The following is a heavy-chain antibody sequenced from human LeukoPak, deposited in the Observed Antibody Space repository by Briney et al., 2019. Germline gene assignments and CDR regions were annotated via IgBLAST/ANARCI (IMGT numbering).Heavy chain of an antibody. CDR3: ARGRLSLRYSGYLPNFDY. CDR2: INHSGST. J-gene: IGHJ4*02. CDR1: GGSFSGYY. Sequence: SETLSLTCAVYGGSFSGYYWSWLRQPPGKGLEWIGEINHSGSTNYNPSLKSRVTISVDTSKNQFSLKLSSVTAADTAVYYCARGRLSLRYSGYLPNFDYWGQGTLVTVSS. V-gene: IGHV4-34*01. D-gene: IGHD5-12*01.